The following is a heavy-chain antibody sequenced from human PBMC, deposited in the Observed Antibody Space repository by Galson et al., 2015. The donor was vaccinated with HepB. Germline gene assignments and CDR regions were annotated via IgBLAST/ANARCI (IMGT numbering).Heavy chain of an antibody. J-gene: IGHJ3*02. CDR1: GFTFSSYA. CDR3: ARDGGNTSPDDAFDI. CDR2: ISYDGSNK. Sequence: SLRLSCAASGFTFSSYAMHWVRQAPGKGLEWVAVISYDGSNKYYADSVKGRFTISRDNSKNTLYLQMNSLRAEDTAVYYCARDGGNTSPDDAFDIWGQGTMVTVSS. D-gene: IGHD2-2*01. V-gene: IGHV3-30*04.